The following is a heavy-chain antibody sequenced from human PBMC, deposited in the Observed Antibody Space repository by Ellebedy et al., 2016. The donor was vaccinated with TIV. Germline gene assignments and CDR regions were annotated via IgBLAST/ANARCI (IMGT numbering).Heavy chain of an antibody. V-gene: IGHV1-8*01. CDR1: GYTFTSYD. Sequence: ASVKVSCXASGYTFTSYDINWVRQATGQGLEWMGWMNPNSGNTGYAQKFQGRVTMTRNTSISTAYMELSSLRSEDTAVYYCARESVVPAAMSYYYYYMDVWGKGTTVTVSS. CDR3: ARESVVPAAMSYYYYYMDV. CDR2: MNPNSGNT. J-gene: IGHJ6*03. D-gene: IGHD2-2*01.